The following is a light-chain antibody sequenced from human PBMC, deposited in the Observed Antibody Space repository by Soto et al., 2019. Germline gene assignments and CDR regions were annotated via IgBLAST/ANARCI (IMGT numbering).Light chain of an antibody. CDR3: QQYRGWPLT. V-gene: IGKV3-15*01. CDR2: DAS. Sequence: EMVMTQSPATLFVSPGERATLSCRASQRGNSDLAGNQQKPGQSPMLVIHDASSRATGTPVRFSGSGPGTEFTLAISSMQSEDYPVEYCQQYRGWPLTFGGVTKVEIK. CDR1: QRGNSD. J-gene: IGKJ4*01.